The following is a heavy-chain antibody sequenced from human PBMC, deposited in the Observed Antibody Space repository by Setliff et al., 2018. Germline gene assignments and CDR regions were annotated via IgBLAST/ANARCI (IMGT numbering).Heavy chain of an antibody. Sequence: PGESLKISCAASGFTFSSYWMSWVRQAPGKGLEWVANIKQDGSENYYVDSVKGRFTISRDSTKNTLSLQMNSLRVEDTAFYYCGTNSDSMHYIDFWGQGTLVTVSS. D-gene: IGHD2-8*01. J-gene: IGHJ4*02. CDR3: GTNSDSMHYIDF. CDR1: GFTFSSYW. V-gene: IGHV3-7*01. CDR2: IKQDGSEN.